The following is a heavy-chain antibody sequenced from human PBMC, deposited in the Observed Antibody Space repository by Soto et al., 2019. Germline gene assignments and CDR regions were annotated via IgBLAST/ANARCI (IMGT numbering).Heavy chain of an antibody. CDR2: IIPILGIA. Sequence: SVKVSCKASGGTFSSYAISWVRQAPGQGLEWMGRIIPILGIANYAQKFQGRVTITADKSTSTAYMELSSLRSEDTAVYYCAREDFDIWSGYYLGALDAFDTWAQGTMVPVS. D-gene: IGHD3-9*01. CDR1: GGTFSSYA. CDR3: AREDFDIWSGYYLGALDAFDT. J-gene: IGHJ3*02. V-gene: IGHV1-69*04.